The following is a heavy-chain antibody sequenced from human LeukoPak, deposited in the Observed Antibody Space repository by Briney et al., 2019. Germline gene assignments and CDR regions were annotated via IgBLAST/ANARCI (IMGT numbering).Heavy chain of an antibody. V-gene: IGHV4-39*07. CDR2: INHSGST. J-gene: IGHJ4*02. D-gene: IGHD4-11*01. CDR1: GGSTSSSDYF. Sequence: SETLSLTCIGSGGSTSSSDYFWGWIRQPPGKGLEWIGEINHSGSTNYNPSLKSRVTISVDTSKNQFSLKLSSVTAADTAVYYCARARYSNHSQYFDYWGQGTLVTVSS. CDR3: ARARYSNHSQYFDY.